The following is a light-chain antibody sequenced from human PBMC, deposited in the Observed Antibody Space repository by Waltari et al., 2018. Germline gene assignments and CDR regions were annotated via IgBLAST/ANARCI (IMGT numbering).Light chain of an antibody. J-gene: IGKJ5*01. V-gene: IGKV3-11*01. CDR3: QQRSNWPSIT. CDR2: DAS. Sequence: EIVLTQSPATLSLSPGERATFSCRASQSVSSSLAWYQQKPGQAPRLLIYDASNRATGIPARFSGSGSGTDFSLTISSLEPEDFAVYYCQQRSNWPSITFGQGTRLEIK. CDR1: QSVSSS.